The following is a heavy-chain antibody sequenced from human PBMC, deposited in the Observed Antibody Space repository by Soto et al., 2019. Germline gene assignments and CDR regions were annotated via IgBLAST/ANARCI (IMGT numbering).Heavy chain of an antibody. CDR1: GYTFTSYG. CDR3: AICITMVRGVIPPAFCFDP. V-gene: IGHV1-18*01. CDR2: ISAYNGNT. J-gene: IGHJ5*02. D-gene: IGHD3-10*01. Sequence: ASVKVSCKASGYTFTSYGISGVRQAPGQGVEWMGWISAYNGNTNYAQKLQGTVTMPIDTSTSTAYMELSSLRSADTAAYYCAICITMVRGVIPPAFCFDPWGQGTLVTVSS.